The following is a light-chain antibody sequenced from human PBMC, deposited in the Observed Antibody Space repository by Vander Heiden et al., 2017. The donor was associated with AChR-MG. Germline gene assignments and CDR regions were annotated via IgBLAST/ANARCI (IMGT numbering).Light chain of an antibody. J-gene: IGLJ2*01. V-gene: IGLV3-19*01. Sequence: SSELTQDPAVSVALGQTVRITCQGDSLRSYYASWYQQKPGQAPVLVIYGKNNRPSGIPDRFSGSSSGNTASLTITGAQAEDEADYDCNSRDSSGNHVVCGGGTKLNVL. CDR2: GKN. CDR1: SLRSYY. CDR3: NSRDSSGNHVV.